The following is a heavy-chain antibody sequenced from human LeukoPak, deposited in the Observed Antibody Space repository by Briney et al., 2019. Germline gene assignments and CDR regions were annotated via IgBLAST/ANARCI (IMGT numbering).Heavy chain of an antibody. CDR2: IYYSGST. CDR3: AGEATMGTYFDY. J-gene: IGHJ4*02. D-gene: IGHD5-12*01. CDR1: GGSLSSGGYY. V-gene: IGHV4-31*03. Sequence: SETLSLTCTVSGGSLSSGGYYWSWIRQHPGTGLEWIGYIYYSGSTYYNPSLKSRVTISVDTSKNQFSLKLSSVTAADTAVYYCAGEATMGTYFDYWGQGTLVTVSS.